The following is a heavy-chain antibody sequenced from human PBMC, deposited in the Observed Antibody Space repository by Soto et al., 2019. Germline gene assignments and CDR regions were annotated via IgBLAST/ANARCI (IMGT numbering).Heavy chain of an antibody. D-gene: IGHD4-17*01. V-gene: IGHV3-53*01. CDR2: IYSGGST. J-gene: IGHJ3*02. Sequence: WGSLLVSCVASVFTVSINYMTWVRQAPGKGLEWVSVIYSGGSTSSADSVKGRFTISRDNSKNTLYLQMNSLRAEDTAVYYCARGFTVTTGTTDAFDIWGQGAMVTVSS. CDR1: VFTVSINY. CDR3: ARGFTVTTGTTDAFDI.